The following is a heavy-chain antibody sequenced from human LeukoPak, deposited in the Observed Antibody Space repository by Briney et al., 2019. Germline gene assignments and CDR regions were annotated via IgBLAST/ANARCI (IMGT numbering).Heavy chain of an antibody. V-gene: IGHV3-48*02. CDR1: VFTFSRYC. Sequence: GRTLGLPCAACVFTFSRYCVIWVREAPAKGLEWISHLDSSGSDIYYADSVKARFTISRDNAKSSLYLQMNSLRDDDTAVYYCARDGKGRNRIGYYFDYWGQGTLVTVSS. CDR2: LDSSGSDI. J-gene: IGHJ4*02. CDR3: ARDGKGRNRIGYYFDY. D-gene: IGHD3-10*01.